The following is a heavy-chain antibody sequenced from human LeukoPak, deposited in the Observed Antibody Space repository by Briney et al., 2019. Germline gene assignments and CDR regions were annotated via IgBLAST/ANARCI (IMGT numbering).Heavy chain of an antibody. CDR1: GSTFSRNV. D-gene: IGHD3-22*01. CDR3: AKDYPPYYYDSSGYSPLFDY. J-gene: IGHJ4*02. CDR2: ISYDGINK. Sequence: GSSLRLSCAASGSTFSRNVMHWVRQAPGKGLEWVALISYDGINKFYADSVKGRFTISRDNSKNTLYLQMNSLRAEDTAVYYCAKDYPPYYYDSSGYSPLFDYWGQGTLVTVSS. V-gene: IGHV3-30*07.